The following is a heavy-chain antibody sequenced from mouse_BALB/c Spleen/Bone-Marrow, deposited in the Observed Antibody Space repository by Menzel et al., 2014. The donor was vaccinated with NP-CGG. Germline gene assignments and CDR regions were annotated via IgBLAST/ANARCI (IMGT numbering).Heavy chain of an antibody. Sequence: QVQLQQSGADLVRPGTSVKVSCKASGYAFTNYLIEWVKQRPGQGLEWIGVINPGSGATNYNEKFKGKPTLTADKSSSTAYMQLSSLTSDDSAVYFRARKLGPSYAMDYWGQGTSVTVSS. CDR1: GYAFTNYL. CDR3: ARKLGPSYAMDY. CDR2: INPGSGAT. J-gene: IGHJ4*01. D-gene: IGHD4-1*01. V-gene: IGHV1-54*01.